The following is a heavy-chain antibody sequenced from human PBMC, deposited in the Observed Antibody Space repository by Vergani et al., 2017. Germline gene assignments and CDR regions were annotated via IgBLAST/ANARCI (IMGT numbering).Heavy chain of an antibody. Sequence: QVRLQESGPGLVKPSETLSLTCTVSGASVSSSVSSSGYSWGWLRQPPGKGLEWIASLYYRGNSYYSPSLKSRVTISVDTSKNQFSLKLSSVTAADTAVYYCARGHLYGSGSYYNPHYYFDYWGQGTLVTVSS. CDR1: GASVSSSVSSSGYS. CDR2: LYYRGNS. J-gene: IGHJ4*02. CDR3: ARGHLYGSGSYYNPHYYFDY. V-gene: IGHV4-39*07. D-gene: IGHD3-10*01.